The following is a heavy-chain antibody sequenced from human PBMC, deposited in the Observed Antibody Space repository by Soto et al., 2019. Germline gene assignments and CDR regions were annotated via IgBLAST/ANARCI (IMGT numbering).Heavy chain of an antibody. V-gene: IGHV3-30-3*01. J-gene: IGHJ6*02. CDR2: ISYDGSDK. Sequence: GGSLRLSCAASGFTFSNYAMHWVRQAPGKGLEWVAVISYDGSDKYNANSVKGRFTISRDNSKNTLYLQMNSLRAEDTAVYYCARDTGPNGYNYYYFGMDVWGQGTTVTVS. D-gene: IGHD5-12*01. CDR3: ARDTGPNGYNYYYFGMDV. CDR1: GFTFSNYA.